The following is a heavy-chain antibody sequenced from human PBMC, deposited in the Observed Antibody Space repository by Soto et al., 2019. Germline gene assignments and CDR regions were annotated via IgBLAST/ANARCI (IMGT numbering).Heavy chain of an antibody. V-gene: IGHV1-2*04. Sequence: ASVKVSCKASGYTFTGYYMHWVRQAPGQGLEWMGWINPNSGGTNYAQKFQGWVTMTRDTSISTAYMELSRLRSDDTAVYYCARDTELRLGELSLCDYWGQGTLVTVSS. CDR1: GYTFTGYY. CDR2: INPNSGGT. CDR3: ARDTELRLGELSLCDY. D-gene: IGHD3-16*02. J-gene: IGHJ4*02.